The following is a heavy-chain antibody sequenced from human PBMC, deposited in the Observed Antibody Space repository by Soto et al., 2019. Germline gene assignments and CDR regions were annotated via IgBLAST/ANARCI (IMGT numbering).Heavy chain of an antibody. D-gene: IGHD4-17*01. CDR3: ARRADYGDPRNYYYAMDV. J-gene: IGHJ6*02. Sequence: SVKVSCKASGGTFSSYAISWVRQAPGQGLEWMGGIIPIFGTANYAQKFQGRVTITADKSTSTAYMELSSLRSEDTAVYYCARRADYGDPRNYYYAMDVWGQGTTVTVSS. CDR1: GGTFSSYA. CDR2: IIPIFGTA. V-gene: IGHV1-69*06.